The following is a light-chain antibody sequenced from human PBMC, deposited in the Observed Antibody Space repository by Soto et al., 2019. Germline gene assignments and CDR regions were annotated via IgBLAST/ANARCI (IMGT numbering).Light chain of an antibody. Sequence: DIQMTQSPSSLSASVGDRVTITCLASQGISNYLAWYQQKPGKVPKLLIYAASTLQSGVPSRFIGSRSGTDFTLNIGSLQTVDVATDDCQKYNTPPLSFGGGTKVEIK. V-gene: IGKV1-27*01. CDR3: QKYNTPPLS. J-gene: IGKJ4*01. CDR2: AAS. CDR1: QGISNY.